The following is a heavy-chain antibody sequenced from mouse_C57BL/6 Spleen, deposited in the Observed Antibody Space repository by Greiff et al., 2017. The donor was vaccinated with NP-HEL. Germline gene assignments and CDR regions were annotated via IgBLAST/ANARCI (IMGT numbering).Heavy chain of an antibody. J-gene: IGHJ4*01. CDR2: INPNYGTT. D-gene: IGHD2-2*01. Sequence: EVQLQQSGPELVKPGASVKISCKASGYSFTDYNMNWVKQSNGKSLEWIGVINPNYGTTSYNQKFKGKATLTVDQSSSTAYMQLNSLTSEDSAVYYCARWGYGYDDGAPYYYAMDYWGQGTSVTVSS. CDR1: GYSFTDYN. V-gene: IGHV1-39*01. CDR3: ARWGYGYDDGAPYYYAMDY.